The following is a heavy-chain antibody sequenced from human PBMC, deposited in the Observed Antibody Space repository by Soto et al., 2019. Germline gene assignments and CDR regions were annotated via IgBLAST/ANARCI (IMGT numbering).Heavy chain of an antibody. J-gene: IGHJ6*02. Sequence: SETLSLTCTVSGGSISSGGYYWSWIRQHPGKGLEWIGYIYYSGSTYYNPSLKSRVTISVDTSKNQFSLKLSSVTAADTAVYYCARDRKGYYGMDVWGQGTTVTVSS. CDR2: IYYSGST. V-gene: IGHV4-31*03. CDR1: GGSISSGGYY. CDR3: ARDRKGYYGMDV.